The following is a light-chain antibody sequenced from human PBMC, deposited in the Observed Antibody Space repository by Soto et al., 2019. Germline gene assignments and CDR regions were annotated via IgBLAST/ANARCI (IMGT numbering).Light chain of an antibody. Sequence: QSVLTQPPSVSGSPGQSVAISCTGTSSDVGNYNRVSWYQQPPGSAPKLILYDVSNRPSGVPDRFSGSKSGNTASLTISGLQADDEADYYCSSYTTSSTHVFGTGTKLTVL. CDR2: DVS. J-gene: IGLJ1*01. CDR3: SSYTTSSTHV. CDR1: SSDVGNYNR. V-gene: IGLV2-18*02.